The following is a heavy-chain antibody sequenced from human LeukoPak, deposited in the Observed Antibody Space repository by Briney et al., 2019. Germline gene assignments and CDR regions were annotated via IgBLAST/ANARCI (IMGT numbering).Heavy chain of an antibody. CDR2: FDPEDGET. CDR3: ATQYYDILTGKYYYGMDV. CDR1: GYTLTELS. J-gene: IGHJ6*02. D-gene: IGHD3-9*01. V-gene: IGHV1-24*01. Sequence: GASVKVSCKVSGYTLTELSMHWVRQAPGKGLEWMGGFDPEDGETIYAQKFQGRVTMTEDTSTDTAYMELSSLRSEDTAVYYCATQYYDILTGKYYYGMDVWGQGTTVTASS.